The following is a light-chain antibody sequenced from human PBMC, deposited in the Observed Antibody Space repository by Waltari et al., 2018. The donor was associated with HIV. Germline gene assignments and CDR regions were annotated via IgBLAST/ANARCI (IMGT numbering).Light chain of an antibody. CDR3: CSYAGSSTYV. CDR1: SSDVVGYNY. CDR2: DVS. V-gene: IGLV2-11*01. J-gene: IGLJ1*01. Sequence: QSALTQPRSVSGSPGQSVTIPCTGTSSDVVGYNYACWYQQHPGKAPKLMIYDVSKRPSGVPDRFSGSKSGNTASLTISGLQAEDEADYYCCSYAGSSTYVFGTGTKVTVL.